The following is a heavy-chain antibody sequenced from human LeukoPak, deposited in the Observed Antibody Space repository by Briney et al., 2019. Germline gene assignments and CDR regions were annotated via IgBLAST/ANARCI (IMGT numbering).Heavy chain of an antibody. J-gene: IGHJ6*03. V-gene: IGHV3-11*04. Sequence: GGSLRLSCAASGFTFSDYYMSWIRQAPGKGLEWDSYISNSGSTIYYADSVKGRFTISRDNAKNSLYLQMNSLRAEDTAVYYCARAVSDYYYYYYMDVWGKGTTVTVSS. CDR2: ISNSGSTI. CDR3: ARAVSDYYYYYYMDV. CDR1: GFTFSDYY.